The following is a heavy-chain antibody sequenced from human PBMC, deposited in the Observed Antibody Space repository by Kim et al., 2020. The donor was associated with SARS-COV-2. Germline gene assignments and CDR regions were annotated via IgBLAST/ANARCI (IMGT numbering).Heavy chain of an antibody. J-gene: IGHJ5*02. V-gene: IGHV4-39*07. Sequence: SETLSLTCTVSGGSISSSSYYWGWIRQPPGKGLEWIGSIYYSGSTYYNPSLKSRVTISVDTSKNQFSLKLSSVTAADTAVYYCARDCSPGITMVRGACPYNWFCVMAYNWFDPWGQGTLVTVSS. CDR1: GGSISSSSYY. CDR3: ARDCSPGITMVRGACPYNWFCVMAYNWFDP. CDR2: IYYSGST. D-gene: IGHD3-10*01.